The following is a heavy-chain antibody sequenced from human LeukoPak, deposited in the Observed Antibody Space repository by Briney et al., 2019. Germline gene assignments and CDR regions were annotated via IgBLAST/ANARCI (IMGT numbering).Heavy chain of an antibody. CDR3: AAYSYGYLYYFDY. V-gene: IGHV4-34*01. J-gene: IGHJ4*02. CDR2: INHSGST. CDR1: GGSFSGYY. D-gene: IGHD5-18*01. Sequence: SETLSLTCAVYGGSFSGYYWRWIRQPPGKGLEWIGEINHSGSTNYNPSLKSRVTISVDTSKNQFSLKLSSVTAADTAVYYCAAYSYGYLYYFDYWGQGTLVTVSS.